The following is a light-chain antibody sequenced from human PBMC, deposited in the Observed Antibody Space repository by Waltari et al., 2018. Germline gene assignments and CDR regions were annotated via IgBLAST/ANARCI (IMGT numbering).Light chain of an antibody. CDR1: QSILYSSNNKNY. Sequence: DIVMTQSQQSLTVSLGERATIHCKSSQSILYSSNNKNYLGWYQQKPGPPPNLLIYWASIRESGVPDRFNGSGSGTDFTLTINSLQAEDVAIYYCQQYHSIPITFGQGTRLEIK. V-gene: IGKV4-1*01. CDR3: QQYHSIPIT. CDR2: WAS. J-gene: IGKJ5*01.